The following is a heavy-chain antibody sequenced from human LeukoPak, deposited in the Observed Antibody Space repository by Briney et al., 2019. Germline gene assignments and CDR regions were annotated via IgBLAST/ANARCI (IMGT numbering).Heavy chain of an antibody. Sequence: GGSLRLSCAASGFTFSSYNMNWVRQAPGKGLEWVSSISSSSSYIYYADSVKGRFTISRDNAKNSLYLQMNSLRAEDTAVYYCARDPGITMVRGVDYWGQGTLVTVSS. V-gene: IGHV3-21*01. CDR3: ARDPGITMVRGVDY. J-gene: IGHJ4*02. D-gene: IGHD3-10*01. CDR1: GFTFSSYN. CDR2: ISSSSSYI.